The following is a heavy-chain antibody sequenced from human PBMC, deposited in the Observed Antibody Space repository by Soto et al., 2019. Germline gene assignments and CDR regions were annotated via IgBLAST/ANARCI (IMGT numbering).Heavy chain of an antibody. Sequence: PGGSLRLSCAASGFTFSNYAMHWVRQAPGKGLEWVAVISYDGSNKYYADSVKGRFTISRDNSKNTLYLQMNSLRAEDTAVYYCAKCLWFGELIVTIYYYGMDVWGQGTTVTVSS. J-gene: IGHJ6*02. CDR3: AKCLWFGELIVTIYYYGMDV. CDR1: GFTFSNYA. CDR2: ISYDGSNK. V-gene: IGHV3-30*18. D-gene: IGHD3-10*01.